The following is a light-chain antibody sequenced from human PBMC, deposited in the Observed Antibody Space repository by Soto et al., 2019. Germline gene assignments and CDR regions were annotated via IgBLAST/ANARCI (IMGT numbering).Light chain of an antibody. Sequence: QPVLTQSPSASASLGASVKLTCTLSSGHSSYAIAWHQQQPEKGPRYLMKLNSDGSHNKGDGIPDRFSGSSSGAERYLTISSLQSEDEADYYYQTWGTDFSVVFGGGTKLTVL. CDR2: LNSDGSH. CDR1: SGHSSYA. J-gene: IGLJ2*01. CDR3: QTWGTDFSVV. V-gene: IGLV4-69*01.